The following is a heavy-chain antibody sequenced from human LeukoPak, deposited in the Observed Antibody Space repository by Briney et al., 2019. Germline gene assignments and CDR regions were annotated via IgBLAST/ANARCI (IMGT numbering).Heavy chain of an antibody. CDR2: IKQDGSEK. D-gene: IGHD5-12*01. V-gene: IGHV3-7*03. Sequence: GGSLRLSCVASGFTFGKYWMSWVRQAPGKGLEWVANIKQDGSEKYYVDSVKGRFTISRDNAKNSLYLQMNSLRAEDTAVYYCARDGMATINSWGQGTVVTVSS. CDR1: GFTFGKYW. CDR3: ARDGMATINS. J-gene: IGHJ4*02.